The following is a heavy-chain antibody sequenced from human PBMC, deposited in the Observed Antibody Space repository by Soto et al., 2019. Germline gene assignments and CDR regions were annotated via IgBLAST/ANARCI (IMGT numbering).Heavy chain of an antibody. CDR1: GFTFSSYW. CDR2: INNDGSST. V-gene: IGHV3-74*01. D-gene: IGHD2-21*01. J-gene: IGHJ6*02. Sequence: EVQLVESGGXLVQPGGSLIVSCAASGFTFSSYWMHWVRQAPGKGLXXVARINNDGSSTSYAESVKGRFTISRDNAKSTLYLEMSSLRAGDTAVYYCARDPLIGDTDYGLDVWGQGTTVTVS. CDR3: ARDPLIGDTDYGLDV.